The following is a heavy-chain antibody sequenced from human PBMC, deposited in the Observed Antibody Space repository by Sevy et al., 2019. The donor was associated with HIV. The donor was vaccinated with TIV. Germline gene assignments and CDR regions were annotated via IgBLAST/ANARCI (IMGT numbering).Heavy chain of an antibody. D-gene: IGHD6-19*01. V-gene: IGHV3-53*01. J-gene: IGHJ6*02. CDR2: IYSGGST. Sequence: GGSLRLSCAASGFNVNSNYMSWVRQAPGKGLEWVSVIYSGGSTYYADSVKGRFIISRDNSKNTVYLQMNSLRAEDTAVYYCARERSGAYKRYFYGMDVWGQGTTVTVSS. CDR1: GFNVNSNY. CDR3: ARERSGAYKRYFYGMDV.